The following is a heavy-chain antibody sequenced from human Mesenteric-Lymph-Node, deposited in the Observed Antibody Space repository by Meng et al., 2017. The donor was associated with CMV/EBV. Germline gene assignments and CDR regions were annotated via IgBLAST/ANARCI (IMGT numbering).Heavy chain of an antibody. CDR1: GFTFTAYT. D-gene: IGHD1-1*01. J-gene: IGHJ6*02. Sequence: LSLTCATSGFTFTAYTMNWVRQTPERGLEWVSSITTSSTYIYYADSVKGRFSISRDNAKNSVYLEMNSLRDEDSAVYYCAGDRGGGQLELDRRYYNYYGMDVWGQGTTVTVSS. CDR2: ITTSSTYI. V-gene: IGHV3-21*01. CDR3: AGDRGGGQLELDRRYYNYYGMDV.